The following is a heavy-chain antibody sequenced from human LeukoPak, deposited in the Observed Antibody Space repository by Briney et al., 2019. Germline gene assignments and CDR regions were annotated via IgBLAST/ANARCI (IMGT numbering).Heavy chain of an antibody. D-gene: IGHD3-3*01. CDR3: ARSLRNCFDL. CDR2: IRSSSSRI. CDR1: GFTFSSYS. Sequence: GGSLRLSCAASGFTFSSYSINWVRQAPGKGLEWVSYIRSSSSRIYYADSVKGRFTISTDNAKNSLYLQMNSLRAEDTAVYYCARSLRNCFDLWGQGTMVPVSS. V-gene: IGHV3-48*01. J-gene: IGHJ3*01.